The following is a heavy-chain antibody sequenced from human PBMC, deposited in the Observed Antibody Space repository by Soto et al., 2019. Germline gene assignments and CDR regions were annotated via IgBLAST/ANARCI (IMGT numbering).Heavy chain of an antibody. Sequence: ASVKVSCKTSGYTITGYDRGWVRQAPGQRLEWVGWISAYSGKTNYAQKLQGRVTMTTDTSTSTAYMELRSLRSDDTAVYYCARDGYYDSSGYYYGSGWSWFDPWGQGTLVTVSS. V-gene: IGHV1-18*01. D-gene: IGHD3-22*01. CDR2: ISAYSGKT. J-gene: IGHJ5*02. CDR1: GYTITGYD. CDR3: ARDGYYDSSGYYYGSGWSWFDP.